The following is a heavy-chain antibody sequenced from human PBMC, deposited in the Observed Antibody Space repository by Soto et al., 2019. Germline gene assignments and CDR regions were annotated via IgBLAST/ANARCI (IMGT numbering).Heavy chain of an antibody. J-gene: IGHJ4*02. CDR3: ARLGGTGSIPSTLKYFDY. V-gene: IGHV3-30-3*01. CDR2: ISYDGSNK. Sequence: QVQLVESGGGVVQPGRSLRLSCAASGFSFSSYAMHWVRQAPGKGLEWVAAISYDGSNKYYADSVKGRFIFSRDNSKNTVYLQINSLRAEDTAVYYCARLGGTGSIPSTLKYFDYWGQGNLVTVSS. CDR1: GFSFSSYA. D-gene: IGHD2-21*01.